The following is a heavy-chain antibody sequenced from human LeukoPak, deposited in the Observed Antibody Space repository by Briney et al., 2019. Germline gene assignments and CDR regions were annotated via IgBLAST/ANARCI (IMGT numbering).Heavy chain of an antibody. CDR3: AKSHYYDSSGYWDAFDI. D-gene: IGHD3-22*01. V-gene: IGHV3-23*01. CDR1: GFTFSSYA. CDR2: ISGSGGST. Sequence: QPGGSLRLSCAASGFTFSSYAMSWVRQAPGKGLEWVSAISGSGGSTYYADSVKGRFTISRDNSKNTLYLQMNSLRAEDTAVYYCAKSHYYDSSGYWDAFDIWGQGTMVTVSS. J-gene: IGHJ3*02.